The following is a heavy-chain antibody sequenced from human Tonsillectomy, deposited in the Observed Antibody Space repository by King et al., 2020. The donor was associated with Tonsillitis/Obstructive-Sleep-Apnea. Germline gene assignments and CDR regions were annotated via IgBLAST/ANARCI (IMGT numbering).Heavy chain of an antibody. J-gene: IGHJ4*02. CDR3: ARGIYDSSGYYPIHFDY. CDR1: GFTFSDYY. Sequence: VQLVESGGGLVKPGGSLRLSCAASGFTFSDYYMSWIRQAPGKGLEWVSYISSSSSYTNYADSVKGRFTISRDTAKNSLYLQMNSLRAEDTAVYYCARGIYDSSGYYPIHFDYWGQGTLVTVSS. V-gene: IGHV3-11*05. D-gene: IGHD3-22*01. CDR2: ISSSSSYT.